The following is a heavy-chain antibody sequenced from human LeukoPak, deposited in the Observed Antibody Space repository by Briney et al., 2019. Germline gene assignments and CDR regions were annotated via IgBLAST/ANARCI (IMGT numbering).Heavy chain of an antibody. V-gene: IGHV3-53*01. CDR1: GFTVSSNY. CDR3: ARDVRGQYYFNY. D-gene: IGHD3-10*02. J-gene: IGHJ4*02. Sequence: GGSLRLSCAASGFTVSSNYMSWVRQAPGKGLEWVSVIYSGGSTYYADSVKGRFTISRDNAKNSLYLQMNSLRAEDTAVYYCARDVRGQYYFNYWGRGTLVTVSS. CDR2: IYSGGST.